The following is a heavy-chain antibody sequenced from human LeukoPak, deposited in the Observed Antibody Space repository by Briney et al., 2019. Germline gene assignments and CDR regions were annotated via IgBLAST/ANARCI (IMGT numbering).Heavy chain of an antibody. V-gene: IGHV3-21*04. D-gene: IGHD5-24*01. Sequence: GGSLRLSCAASGFTFSSYSMNWVRQAPGKGLEWVSSISSSSSYIYYADSVKGRFTISRDNAKNSLYLQMNSLRAEDTAVYYCARDIRVEMATNTIDYWGQGTLVTVSS. J-gene: IGHJ4*02. CDR2: ISSSSSYI. CDR3: ARDIRVEMATNTIDY. CDR1: GFTFSSYS.